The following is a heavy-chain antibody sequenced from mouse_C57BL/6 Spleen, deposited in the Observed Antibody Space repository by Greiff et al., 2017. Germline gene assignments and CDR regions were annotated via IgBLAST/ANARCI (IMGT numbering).Heavy chain of an antibody. D-gene: IGHD4-1*01. V-gene: IGHV1-4*01. Sequence: QVHVKQSGAELARPGASVKMSCKASGYTFTSYTMHWVKQRPGQGLEWIGYINPSSGYTKYNQKFKDKATLTADKSSSTAYMQLSSLTSEDSAVYDCARPKLYYYAMDYWGQGTSVTVSS. CDR1: GYTFTSYT. CDR3: ARPKLYYYAMDY. J-gene: IGHJ4*01. CDR2: INPSSGYT.